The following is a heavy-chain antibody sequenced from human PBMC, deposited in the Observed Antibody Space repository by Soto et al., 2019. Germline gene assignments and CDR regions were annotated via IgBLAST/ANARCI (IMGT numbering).Heavy chain of an antibody. V-gene: IGHV4-34*01. CDR2: INHSGST. J-gene: IGHJ5*02. CDR1: GGSFSGYY. D-gene: IGHD3-10*01. Sequence: SETLSLTCAVYGGSFSGYYWSWIRQPPGKGLEWIGEINHSGSTNYNPSLKSRVTISVDTSKNQFSLKPSSVTAADTAVYYCARAYYYGSGTRRWFDPWGQGTLVTVSS. CDR3: ARAYYYGSGTRRWFDP.